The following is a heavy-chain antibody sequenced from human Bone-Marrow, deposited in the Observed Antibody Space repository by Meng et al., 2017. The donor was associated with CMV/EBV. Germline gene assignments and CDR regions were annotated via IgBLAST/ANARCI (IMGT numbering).Heavy chain of an antibody. CDR3: ARGVHYFDY. D-gene: IGHD2-8*01. J-gene: IGHJ4*02. CDR2: INSDGSTT. Sequence: GGSLRLSCVASGFTFSSYWMHWVRQVPGKGLVWVSRINSDGSTTRYADSVKGRFTISRDNARNTLYLQMNSLRAEDTTVYYCARGVHYFDYWGQGTLVTVSS. CDR1: GFTFSSYW. V-gene: IGHV3-74*01.